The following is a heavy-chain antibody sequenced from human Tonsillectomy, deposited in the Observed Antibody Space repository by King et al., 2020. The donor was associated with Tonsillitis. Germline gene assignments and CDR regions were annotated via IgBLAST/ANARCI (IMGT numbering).Heavy chain of an antibody. Sequence: VQLVESGGALVQPGGSLRISSAASGFTFSSYAINWVRQAPGKGLEWVSIISGSGDNPNYTDSVKGRFTISRDNPKNTLYLQMNSLRAEDTALYYCATAPGAGYSAPVAHWGQGTLVTVSS. V-gene: IGHV3-23*04. J-gene: IGHJ4*02. CDR1: GFTFSSYA. CDR2: ISGSGDNP. CDR3: ATAPGAGYSAPVAH. D-gene: IGHD2-15*01.